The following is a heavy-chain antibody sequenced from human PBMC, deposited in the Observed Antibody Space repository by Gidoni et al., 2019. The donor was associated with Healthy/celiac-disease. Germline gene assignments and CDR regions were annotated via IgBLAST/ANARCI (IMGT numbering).Heavy chain of an antibody. V-gene: IGHV1-18*01. CDR3: ARDPTSYDFWSGYSIYYYYGMDV. Sequence: QVQLVQSGAEVKKPGASVKVSCKASGYTFTSYGISWFRQAPGQGLEWMGWISAYNGNTNYAQKLQGRVTMTTDTSTSTAYMELRSLRSDDTAVYYCARDPTSYDFWSGYSIYYYYGMDVWGQGTTVTVSS. D-gene: IGHD3-3*01. J-gene: IGHJ6*02. CDR1: GYTFTSYG. CDR2: ISAYNGNT.